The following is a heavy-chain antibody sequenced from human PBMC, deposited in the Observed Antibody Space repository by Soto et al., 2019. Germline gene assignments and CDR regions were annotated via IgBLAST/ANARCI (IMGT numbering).Heavy chain of an antibody. CDR3: ARTFDYYGMDV. J-gene: IGHJ6*02. Sequence: SETLSLTCAVSGYSIASGYYWAWIRQSPGKGLEWIGSIYHAGSVYYNPSLNSRVAVSLDTSKNHFSLKLTSVTATDTAVYYCARTFDYYGMDVWGQGTTVTVSS. CDR2: IYHAGSV. V-gene: IGHV4-38-2*01. CDR1: GYSIASGYY.